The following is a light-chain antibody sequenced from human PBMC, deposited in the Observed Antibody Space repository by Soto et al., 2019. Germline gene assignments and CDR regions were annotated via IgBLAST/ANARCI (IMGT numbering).Light chain of an antibody. CDR1: QSISSW. Sequence: IQMTQTPSTLSASVGDSVTITCRASQSISSWLACYQQKPGKAPKLLIYDASSLESGAPSRFSGSGSGTEFTLTISSLQPDDFATYYCQQYNSFWTFGQGTKVDIK. J-gene: IGKJ1*01. V-gene: IGKV1-5*01. CDR3: QQYNSFWT. CDR2: DAS.